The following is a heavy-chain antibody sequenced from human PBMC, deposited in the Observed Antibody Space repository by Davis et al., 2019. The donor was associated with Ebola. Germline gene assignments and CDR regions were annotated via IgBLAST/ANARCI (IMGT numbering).Heavy chain of an antibody. V-gene: IGHV2-5*02. J-gene: IGHJ4*02. CDR2: IYWDDDK. Sequence: SGPTLVKPTPTLTLTCTFSGFSLSPSGVGVGWISQPPGKALEYLALIYWDDDKRLSPSLKSRLTITKDTSKNQVVLTMTNMDPVDTATYYCAHSKIVALRLPGLFDYWGQGSLVTVSS. D-gene: IGHD2-21*01. CDR1: GFSLSPSGVG. CDR3: AHSKIVALRLPGLFDY.